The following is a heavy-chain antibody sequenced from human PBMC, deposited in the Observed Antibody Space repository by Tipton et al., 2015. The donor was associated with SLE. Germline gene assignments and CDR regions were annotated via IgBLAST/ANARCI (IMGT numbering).Heavy chain of an antibody. CDR2: ISYKGIT. CDR1: GGSFSGDY. V-gene: IGHV4-31*11. Sequence: TLSLTCAVYGGSFSGDYLNWIRHHPGKGLEWIGYISYKGITYYNPSLRSRVSISVDTSKNQFSLKLRSVTAADTAAYYCARGILGSEVNFESWGQGTPVPVSS. J-gene: IGHJ4*02. CDR3: ARGILGSEVNFES. D-gene: IGHD7-27*01.